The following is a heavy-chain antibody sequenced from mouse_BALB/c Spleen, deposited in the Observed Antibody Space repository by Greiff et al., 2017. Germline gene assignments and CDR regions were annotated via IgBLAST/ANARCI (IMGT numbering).Heavy chain of an antibody. CDR2: ISSGGST. CDR3: ARYEITTEAAWAY. D-gene: IGHD2-4*01. Sequence: EVQVVESGGGLVKPGGSLKLSCAASGFTFSSYAMSWVRQTPEKRLEWVASISSGGSTYYPDSVKGRFTISRDNARNILYLQMSSLRSEDTAMYYCARYEITTEAAWAYWGQGTLVTVSA. CDR1: GFTFSSYA. V-gene: IGHV5-6-5*01. J-gene: IGHJ3*01.